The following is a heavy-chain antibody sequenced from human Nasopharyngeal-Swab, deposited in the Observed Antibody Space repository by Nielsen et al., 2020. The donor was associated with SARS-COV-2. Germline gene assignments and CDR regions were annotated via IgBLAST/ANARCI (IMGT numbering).Heavy chain of an antibody. Sequence: GESLKISCAASGFTFSSYSLNWVRQAPGKGLEWVSSISRSSSYIYYADSVKGRFTISRDNAKNSLYLQMNSLRAEDTAVYYCASADSSGWVDYWGQGTLVTVSS. V-gene: IGHV3-21*01. CDR2: ISRSSSYI. D-gene: IGHD6-19*01. CDR1: GFTFSSYS. J-gene: IGHJ4*02. CDR3: ASADSSGWVDY.